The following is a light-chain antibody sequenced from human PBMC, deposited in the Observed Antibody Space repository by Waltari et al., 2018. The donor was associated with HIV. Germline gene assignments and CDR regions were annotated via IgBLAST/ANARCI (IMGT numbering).Light chain of an antibody. J-gene: IGKJ1*01. CDR2: GAS. V-gene: IGKV3-20*01. Sequence: EIVLTQSPGTLSLSPGERATLSCRASQSRSSRYFAWYQQKPGQAPRLLIYGASSRATGIPDRFSGSGSGTDFTLTISRLEPEDFAVYYCQQYGSSPRTFGQGTKVEIK. CDR1: QSRSSRY. CDR3: QQYGSSPRT.